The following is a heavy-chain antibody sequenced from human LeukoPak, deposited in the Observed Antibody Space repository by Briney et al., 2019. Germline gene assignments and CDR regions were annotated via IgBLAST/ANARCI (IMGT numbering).Heavy chain of an antibody. CDR1: GFTFSSYG. V-gene: IGHV3-30*02. J-gene: IGHJ4*02. CDR3: AKIVVVVAATPRRQDFDY. CDR2: IRDEGSKK. D-gene: IGHD2-15*01. Sequence: GGSLRLSCAASGFTFSSYGMHWVRQAPGKGLEWVAFIRDEGSKKYYADSVKGGFTISRDNSKNTLYLQMNSLRAEDTAVYYCAKIVVVVAATPRRQDFDYWGQGTLVTVSS.